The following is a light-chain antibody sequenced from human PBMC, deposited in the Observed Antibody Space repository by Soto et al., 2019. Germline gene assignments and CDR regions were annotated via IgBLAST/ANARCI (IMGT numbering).Light chain of an antibody. CDR3: QQYDSLPIT. J-gene: IGKJ5*01. Sequence: DIQMTQSPSPLSASVGDRVTITCQASQDIRYYLNWFQQKPGKAPKVLIYDASRLETGVPSRFSGSGSGTHFSLAISSLQPEDIATYYCQQYDSLPITVGQGTRLEI. V-gene: IGKV1-33*01. CDR2: DAS. CDR1: QDIRYY.